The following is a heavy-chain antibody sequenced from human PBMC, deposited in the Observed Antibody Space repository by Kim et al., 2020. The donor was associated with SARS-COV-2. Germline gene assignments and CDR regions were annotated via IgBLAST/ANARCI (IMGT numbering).Heavy chain of an antibody. J-gene: IGHJ3*02. CDR2: ITKSSTTI. CDR3: VRDRMGGAFDM. Sequence: GGSLRHSCATSGFTFSAYDMNWVRRAPGKGLEWLSFITKSSTTIYYADSVEGRFTISRDNAKNSLFLQMNSLRDEDTALYYCVRDRMGGAFDMWGQGTMVTVSS. V-gene: IGHV3-48*02. D-gene: IGHD3-16*01. CDR1: GFTFSAYD.